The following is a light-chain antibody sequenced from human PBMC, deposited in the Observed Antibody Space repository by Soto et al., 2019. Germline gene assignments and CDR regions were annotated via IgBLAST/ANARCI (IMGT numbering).Light chain of an antibody. CDR3: SSYTSSSTLGV. Sequence: QSVLTQPASVSGSPGQSITISCTGTSSDVGGYNYVSWYQQHPGKAPKLMIYEVSNRPSGVSNRFSGSKSGNTASLTISGLQVEDEADYYCSSYTSSSTLGVFGTGTKVTVL. J-gene: IGLJ1*01. CDR2: EVS. CDR1: SSDVGGYNY. V-gene: IGLV2-14*01.